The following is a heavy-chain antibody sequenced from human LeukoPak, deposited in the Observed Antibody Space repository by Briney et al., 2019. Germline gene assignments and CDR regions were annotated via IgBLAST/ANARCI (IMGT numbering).Heavy chain of an antibody. CDR2: IYYSGST. J-gene: IGHJ4*02. CDR1: GGSISSYY. V-gene: IGHV4-59*01. D-gene: IGHD3-10*01. CDR3: ARGTGSYYFTFDY. Sequence: RASETLSLTCTVSGGSISSYYWSWIRQPPGKGLEWIGYIYYSGSTNYNPSLKSRVTISVDTSKNQFSLKLSSVTAADTAVYYCARGTGSYYFTFDYWGQGTLVTVSS.